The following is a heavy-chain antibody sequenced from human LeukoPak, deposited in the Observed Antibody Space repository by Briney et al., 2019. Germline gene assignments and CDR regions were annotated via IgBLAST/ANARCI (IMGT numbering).Heavy chain of an antibody. CDR3: ARGPRVPLVPAAEVDP. CDR2: INHSGST. CDR1: GGSFSGYY. D-gene: IGHD2-2*01. V-gene: IGHV4-34*01. J-gene: IGHJ5*02. Sequence: SETLSLTCAVYGGSFSGYYWSWIRQPPGKGLEWIGEINHSGSTNYNPSLKSRVTISVDTSKNQFSLKLGSVTAADTAVYYCARGPRVPLVPAAEVDPWGQGTLVTVSS.